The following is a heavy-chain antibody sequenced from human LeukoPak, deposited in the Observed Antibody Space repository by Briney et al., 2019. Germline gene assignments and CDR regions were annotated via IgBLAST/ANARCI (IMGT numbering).Heavy chain of an antibody. CDR1: GGSISSYY. CDR2: IYYSGST. Sequence: SETLSLTCTVSGGSISSYYWSWIRQPPGKGLEWIGYIYYSGSTNYNPSLKSRVTISIDTSKKQFSLKLTSVTAADTAMYYCARDYGSGNSQIFDYWGQGTPVTVSS. J-gene: IGHJ4*02. D-gene: IGHD3-10*01. CDR3: ARDYGSGNSQIFDY. V-gene: IGHV4-59*01.